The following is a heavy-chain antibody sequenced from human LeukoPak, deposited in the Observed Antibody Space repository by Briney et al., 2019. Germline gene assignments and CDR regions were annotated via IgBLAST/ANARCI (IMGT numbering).Heavy chain of an antibody. CDR3: ARDSAARPSFDP. CDR1: GFTFSSYS. CDR2: ISSSSSYI. D-gene: IGHD6-6*01. Sequence: GGSLRLSCAASGFTFSSYSMNWVRQAPGKGLEWVSSISSSSSYIYYADSVKGRFTISRDNAKNSLYLQMNSLRAEDTAVYYCARDSAARPSFDPWGQGTLVTVSS. V-gene: IGHV3-21*01. J-gene: IGHJ5*02.